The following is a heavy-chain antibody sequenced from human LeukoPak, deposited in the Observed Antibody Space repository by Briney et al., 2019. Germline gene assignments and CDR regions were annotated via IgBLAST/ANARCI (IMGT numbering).Heavy chain of an antibody. CDR1: GFTFSSYS. V-gene: IGHV3-48*04. CDR2: ISSSSSPI. D-gene: IGHD6-13*01. J-gene: IGHJ6*02. CDR3: AKSGGQQLVAAYGMDV. Sequence: GGSLRLSCAASGFTFSSYSMNWVRQAPGKGLEWISYISSSSSPIYYAGSEKGRFTTSRDNAKNSLYLQMNSLRVEDTAVYYCAKSGGQQLVAAYGMDVWGQGTTVTVSS.